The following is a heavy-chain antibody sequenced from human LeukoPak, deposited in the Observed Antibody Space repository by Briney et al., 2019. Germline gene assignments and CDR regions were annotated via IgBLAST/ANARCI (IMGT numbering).Heavy chain of an antibody. D-gene: IGHD2-8*01. CDR1: GFTFGSYA. V-gene: IGHV3-23*01. CDR3: AKSHRSMVATADS. J-gene: IGHJ5*01. CDR2: ISGSGGST. Sequence: GGSLRLSCAASGFTFGSYAMSWVRQAPGAGLEWVSAISGSGGSTSYADSVRGRFSISRDNSKNTVYLQMNTLRAEDTAVYYCAKSHRSMVATADSWGQGTLVIVSS.